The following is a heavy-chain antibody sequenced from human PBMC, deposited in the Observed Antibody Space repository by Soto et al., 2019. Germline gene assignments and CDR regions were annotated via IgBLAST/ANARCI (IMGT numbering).Heavy chain of an antibody. CDR1: GGSISSSSYY. D-gene: IGHD3-16*02. J-gene: IGHJ4*02. V-gene: IGHV4-39*07. Sequence: SETLSLTCTVSGGSISSSSYYWGWIRQPPGKGLEWIGEISHSGSTNYNPSLKSRVTISVDTSKTQFSLKLSSVTAADTAMYYCARGFGDYLWGSYRYRCHSWGQGTLVTVS. CDR2: ISHSGST. CDR3: ARGFGDYLWGSYRYRCHS.